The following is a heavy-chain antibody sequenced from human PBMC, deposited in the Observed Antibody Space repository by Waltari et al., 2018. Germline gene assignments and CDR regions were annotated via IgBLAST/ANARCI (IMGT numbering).Heavy chain of an antibody. CDR1: GGPISSGGSS. D-gene: IGHD5-12*01. Sequence: QLQLQESGSGLVKPSQTLSLTCAVSGGPISSGGSSWSWIRQPPGKGLEWIGYIYHSGSTYYNPSLKSRVTISVDRSKNQFSLKLSSVTAADTAVYYCARGIVATIRRYFDYWGQGTLVTVSS. V-gene: IGHV4-30-2*01. CDR2: IYHSGST. J-gene: IGHJ4*02. CDR3: ARGIVATIRRYFDY.